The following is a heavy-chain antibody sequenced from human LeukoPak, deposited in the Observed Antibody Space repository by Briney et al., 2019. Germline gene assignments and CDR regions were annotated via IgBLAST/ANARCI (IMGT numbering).Heavy chain of an antibody. CDR3: AGTPSSAEYYYYYYGMDV. CDR1: GYTFTSYD. Sequence: GASVKVSCKASGYTFTSYDINRVRQATGQGLEWMGWMNPNSGNTGYAQKFQGRVTMTRNTSISTAYMELSSLRSEDTAVYYCAGTPSSAEYYYYYYGMDVWGQGTTVTVSS. D-gene: IGHD6-13*01. V-gene: IGHV1-8*01. J-gene: IGHJ6*02. CDR2: MNPNSGNT.